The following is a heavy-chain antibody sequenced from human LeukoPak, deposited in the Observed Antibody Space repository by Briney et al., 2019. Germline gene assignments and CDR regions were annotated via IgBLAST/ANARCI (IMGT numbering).Heavy chain of an antibody. CDR1: GFTFSSYT. CDR2: VSSDGGTT. D-gene: IGHD2-15*01. Sequence: PGGSLRLSCAASGFTFSSYTMHWVRLAPGKGREYVSAVSSDGGTTFYADSVKGRFTTSRDNSKNTLFLQMGSLRPEDMAVYYCVTTPYCSGGSCYSGKFGYWGQGTLVTVSS. J-gene: IGHJ4*02. V-gene: IGHV3-64*02. CDR3: VTTPYCSGGSCYSGKFGY.